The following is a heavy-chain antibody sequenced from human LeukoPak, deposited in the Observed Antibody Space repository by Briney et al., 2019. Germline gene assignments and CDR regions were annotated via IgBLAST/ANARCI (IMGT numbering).Heavy chain of an antibody. V-gene: IGHV1-2*02. CDR2: INPNSGGT. CDR1: GYTFTGYC. J-gene: IGHJ4*02. Sequence: ASVKVSCKASGYTFTGYCMHWVRQAPGQGLEWMGWINPNSGGTNYAQKFQGRVTMTRDTSISTAYMELSRLRSDDTAVYYCARDPNVVVPAAIDYWGQGTLVTVSS. D-gene: IGHD2-2*01. CDR3: ARDPNVVVPAAIDY.